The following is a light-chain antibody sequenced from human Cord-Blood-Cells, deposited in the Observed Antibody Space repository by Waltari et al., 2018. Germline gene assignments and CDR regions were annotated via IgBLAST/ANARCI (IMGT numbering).Light chain of an antibody. V-gene: IGKV1-13*02. CDR1: QGISSA. J-gene: IGKJ4*01. Sequence: AIHLTQSPSSLSASVGARATINCRASQGISSALAWYQQKPGKAPKLLIYDASSLESGVPSRFSGSGSGTDFTLTISSLQPEDFATYYCQQFNSYPLTFGGGTKVEIK. CDR3: QQFNSYPLT. CDR2: DAS.